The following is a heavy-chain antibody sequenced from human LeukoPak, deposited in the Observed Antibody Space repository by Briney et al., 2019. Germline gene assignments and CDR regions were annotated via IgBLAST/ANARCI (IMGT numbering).Heavy chain of an antibody. D-gene: IGHD1-26*01. CDR3: ASPVGATPYYYYGMDV. V-gene: IGHV1-69*13. Sequence: ASVKVPCKASGGTFISYAISWVRQAPGQGLEWMGGIIPIFGTANYAQKFQGKVTITADESTSTAYMELSSLRSEDTAVYYCASPVGATPYYYYGMDVWGQGTTVTVSS. J-gene: IGHJ6*02. CDR2: IIPIFGTA. CDR1: GGTFISYA.